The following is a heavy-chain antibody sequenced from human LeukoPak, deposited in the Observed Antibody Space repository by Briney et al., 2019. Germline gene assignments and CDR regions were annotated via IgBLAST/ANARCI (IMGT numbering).Heavy chain of an antibody. Sequence: GGSLRLSCAASGFTFSSYSMNWVRQAPGKGLEWVSYISSSSSTIYYADSVKGRFTISRDNAKNSLYLQMNSLRAEDTAVYYCARAGDYSGYDFREDYFDYWGQGTLVTVSS. J-gene: IGHJ4*02. CDR1: GFTFSSYS. CDR3: ARAGDYSGYDFREDYFDY. V-gene: IGHV3-48*04. D-gene: IGHD5-12*01. CDR2: ISSSSSTI.